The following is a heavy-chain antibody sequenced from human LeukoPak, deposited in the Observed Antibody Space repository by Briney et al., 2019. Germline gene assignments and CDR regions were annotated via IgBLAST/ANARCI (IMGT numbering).Heavy chain of an antibody. CDR2: IYPGDSDT. J-gene: IGHJ6*02. V-gene: IGHV5-51*01. Sequence: GESLKISCKGSGYSFTSYWIGWVRQLPGKGLEWMGIIYPGDSDTRYSPSFQGQVTISADKSISTAYLQRSSLKASDTAMYYCARLRSGWYTGYSGMGMDVWGQGTTVTVSS. CDR1: GYSFTSYW. D-gene: IGHD6-19*01. CDR3: ARLRSGWYTGYSGMGMDV.